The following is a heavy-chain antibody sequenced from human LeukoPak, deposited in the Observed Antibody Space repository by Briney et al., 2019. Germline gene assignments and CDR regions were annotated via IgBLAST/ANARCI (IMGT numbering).Heavy chain of an antibody. D-gene: IGHD6-19*01. CDR3: ARGPWSAGYYYYGMDV. CDR2: IYQSGST. V-gene: IGHV4-30-2*01. CDR1: GGSLSSGGYS. Sequence: SETLSLTCAVSGGSLSSGGYSWSWIRQPPGKGLEWIGYIYQSGSTYYNPSLKSRVTISVDRSKNQFSLKLSSVTAADTAVYYCARGPWSAGYYYYGMDVWGQGTTVTVSS. J-gene: IGHJ6*02.